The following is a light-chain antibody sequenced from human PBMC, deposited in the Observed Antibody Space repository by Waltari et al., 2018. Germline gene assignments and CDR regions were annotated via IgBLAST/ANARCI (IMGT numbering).Light chain of an antibody. V-gene: IGLV2-14*03. CDR3: SSFTGSTTGI. CDR1: SSASGGYEY. CDR2: DVN. Sequence: SALTQPDPVSGSPGQSITISCSGISSASGGYEYVSWYQQHPGKAPKVIIYDVNNRPSGISNRFSGSKSGSSASLTISGLQAEDEADYYCSSFTGSTTGIFGGGTKVTVL. J-gene: IGLJ2*01.